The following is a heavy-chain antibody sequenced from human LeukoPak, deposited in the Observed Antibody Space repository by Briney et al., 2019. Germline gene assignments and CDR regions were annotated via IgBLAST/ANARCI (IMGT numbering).Heavy chain of an antibody. Sequence: ASETLSLTCTVSGGSIRSSYYYWGWIRQPPGKGLEWIGSIYDSGSTNYNPSLKSRVTISVDKSKNQFSLKLSSVTAADTAVYYCARDKEGSGSWSPIDYWGQGTLVTVSS. CDR1: GGSIRSSYYY. CDR2: IYDSGST. CDR3: ARDKEGSGSWSPIDY. J-gene: IGHJ4*02. V-gene: IGHV4-39*07. D-gene: IGHD6-13*01.